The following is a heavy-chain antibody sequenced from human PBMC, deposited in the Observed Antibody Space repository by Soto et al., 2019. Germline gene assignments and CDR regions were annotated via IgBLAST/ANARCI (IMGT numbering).Heavy chain of an antibody. CDR2: INYRGST. CDR1: GGSFTGYY. V-gene: IGHV4-34*01. D-gene: IGHD3-3*01. J-gene: IGHJ6*02. Sequence: QVQLQQWGAGLLKPSETLSLTCAVYGGSFTGYYWTWIRQTPGKGLEWIGEINYRGSTYYNPSLESRITMAVDTSKNQFCLKLSSVTAADTAVYFCVRGQPHRITIFEVVIRSYDYGMDVWGQGTTVTVSS. CDR3: VRGQPHRITIFEVVIRSYDYGMDV.